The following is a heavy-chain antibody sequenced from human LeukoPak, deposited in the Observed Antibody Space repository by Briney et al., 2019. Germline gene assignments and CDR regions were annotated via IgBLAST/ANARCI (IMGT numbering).Heavy chain of an antibody. J-gene: IGHJ4*02. Sequence: SETLSLTCAVYGGSFSGYYWSWIRQPPGKGLEWIGEINHSGSTNYNPSLKSRVTISVDTSKNQFSLKLSSVTAADTAVYYCARVGEYCTNGVCYFDYWGQGTLVTVSS. D-gene: IGHD2-8*01. CDR3: ARVGEYCTNGVCYFDY. CDR2: INHSGST. CDR1: GGSFSGYY. V-gene: IGHV4-34*01.